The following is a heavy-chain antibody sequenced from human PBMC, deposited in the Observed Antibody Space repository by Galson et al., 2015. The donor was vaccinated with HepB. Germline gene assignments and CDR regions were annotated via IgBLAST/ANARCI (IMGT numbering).Heavy chain of an antibody. V-gene: IGHV4-59*01. Sequence: SETLSLTCTVSGGSISSYYWSWIRQPPGKGLEWIGYIYYSGSTNYNPSLKSRVTISVDTSKNQFSLKLSSVTAADTAVYYCARDLELGGYNWFDPWGQGTLVTVSS. J-gene: IGHJ5*02. CDR3: ARDLELGGYNWFDP. CDR1: GGSISSYY. D-gene: IGHD1-1*01. CDR2: IYYSGST.